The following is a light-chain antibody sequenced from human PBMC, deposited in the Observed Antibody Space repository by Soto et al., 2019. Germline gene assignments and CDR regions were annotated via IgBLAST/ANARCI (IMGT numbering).Light chain of an antibody. J-gene: IGKJ1*01. V-gene: IGKV3-15*01. Sequence: EIIMTQSPASLSVSPGESATLXCRASQSISSNFDWFQQRTGKAPRLLICGASTRATGIPARFIGSGSGTESTLNIRSLQSEDFAVYYCKQYNNWPRWTFGQGTKVDIK. CDR2: GAS. CDR3: KQYNNWPRWT. CDR1: QSISSN.